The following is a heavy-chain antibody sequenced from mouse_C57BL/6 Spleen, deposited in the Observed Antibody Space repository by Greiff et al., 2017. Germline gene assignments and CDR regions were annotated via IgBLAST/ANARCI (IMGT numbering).Heavy chain of an antibody. Sequence: EVMLVESGEGLVKPGGSLKLSCAASGFTFSSYAMSWVRQTPEKRLEWVAYISSGGDYIYYADTVKGRFTISRDSARNTLYLQRSSLKSEDTAMYYCTRGGSSYEKFAYWGQWTLGTVSA. V-gene: IGHV5-9-1*02. D-gene: IGHD1-1*01. CDR1: GFTFSSYA. J-gene: IGHJ3*01. CDR2: ISSGGDYI. CDR3: TRGGSSYEKFAY.